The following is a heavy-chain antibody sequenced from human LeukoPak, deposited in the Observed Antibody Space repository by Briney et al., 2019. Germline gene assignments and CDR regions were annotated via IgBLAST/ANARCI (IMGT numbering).Heavy chain of an antibody. D-gene: IGHD6-19*01. J-gene: IGHJ2*01. CDR2: INHSGST. V-gene: IGHV4-34*01. CDR3: ARATAVAGNWYFDL. CDR1: GGSFSGYY. Sequence: SETLSLTCAVYGGSFSGYYWSWIRQPPGKGLEWIGEINHSGSTNYNPSLKSRVTISVDTSKNQFSLKLSSVTAADTAVYYCARATAVAGNWYFDLWGRGTLVTVSS.